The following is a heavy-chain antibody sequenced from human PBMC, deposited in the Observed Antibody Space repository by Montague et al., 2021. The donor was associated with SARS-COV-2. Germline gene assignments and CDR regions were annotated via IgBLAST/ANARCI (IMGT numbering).Heavy chain of an antibody. CDR2: IYYSGGT. CDR1: GGSISSSSYY. Sequence: SETLSLTCTVSGGSISSSSYYWGWIRQPPGKGLEWIGSIYYSGGTYYNPSLKSRVTTSVDTSKNQVSLKLNSVTAADTAVYYCARVRQWLVPFDYWGQGTLVTVSS. V-gene: IGHV4-39*07. CDR3: ARVRQWLVPFDY. D-gene: IGHD6-19*01. J-gene: IGHJ4*02.